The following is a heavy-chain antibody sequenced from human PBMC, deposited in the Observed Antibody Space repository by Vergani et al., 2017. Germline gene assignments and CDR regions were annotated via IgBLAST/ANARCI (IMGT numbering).Heavy chain of an antibody. V-gene: IGHV4-30-2*01. CDR2: VYYSGTT. CDR1: GDAISRDTYS. J-gene: IGHJ6*03. D-gene: IGHD3-3*01. CDR3: DRGQTGYSRDWSTDFFYMDV. Sequence: QLQLQESDSRLVNPSQTLSLTCTLSGDAISRDTYSWNWVRQPPGKPLEWIGTVYYSGTTYYNPSLGVRVTMSIDKSKNHFSLTLTSVTAADSAFYFCDRGQTGYSRDWSTDFFYMDVWGKATTVTVSS.